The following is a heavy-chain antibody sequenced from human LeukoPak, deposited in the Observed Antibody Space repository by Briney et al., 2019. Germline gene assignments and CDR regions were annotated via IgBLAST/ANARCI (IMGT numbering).Heavy chain of an antibody. D-gene: IGHD6-13*01. CDR1: GVSISSSNW. Sequence: PSGTLSLTCAVSGVSISSSNWWSWVRQPPGKGLEWIGEIYHSGSTNYNPSLKSRVTISVDKSKNQFSLKLSSVTAADTAVYYCARLIGSSWYEGWFDPWGQGTLVTVSS. CDR3: ARLIGSSWYEGWFDP. V-gene: IGHV4-4*02. J-gene: IGHJ5*02. CDR2: IYHSGST.